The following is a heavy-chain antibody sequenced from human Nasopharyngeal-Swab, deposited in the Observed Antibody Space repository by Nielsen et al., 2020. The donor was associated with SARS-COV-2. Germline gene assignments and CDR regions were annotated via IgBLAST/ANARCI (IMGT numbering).Heavy chain of an antibody. D-gene: IGHD6-19*01. J-gene: IGHJ5*02. CDR3: ARGAVAGTVPRWFDP. V-gene: IGHV4-4*02. Sequence: SETLSLTCAVSGGSISSSNWWSCVRQPPGKGLEWIGEIYHSGSTNYNPSLKSRVTISVDTSKNQFSLKLSSVTAADTAVYYCARGAVAGTVPRWFDPWGQGTLVTVSS. CDR1: GGSISSSNW. CDR2: IYHSGST.